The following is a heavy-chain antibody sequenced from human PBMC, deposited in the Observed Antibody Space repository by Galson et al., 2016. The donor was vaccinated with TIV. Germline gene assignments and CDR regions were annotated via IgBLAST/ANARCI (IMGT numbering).Heavy chain of an antibody. CDR3: ARDRMVDATYYYYYYGMDV. CDR1: GLSVSINY. D-gene: IGHD2-8*01. CDR2: ISDGGNT. V-gene: IGHV3-66*02. Sequence: SLRLSCAASGLSVSINYMTWVRQAPGKGLEWVSLISDGGNTYYPDSVKGRSTISRDKFKNILYLHMNTVRVEDAAVYYCARDRMVDATYYYYYYGMDVWGQGTAVTVSS. J-gene: IGHJ6*02.